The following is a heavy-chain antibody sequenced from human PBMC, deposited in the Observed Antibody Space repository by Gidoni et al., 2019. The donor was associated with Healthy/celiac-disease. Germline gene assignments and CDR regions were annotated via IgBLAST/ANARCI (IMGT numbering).Heavy chain of an antibody. CDR3: ARRYSSGWPTRRGYFDP. D-gene: IGHD6-19*01. Sequence: QVQLQQWGAGLLNPSETLSLTCAVYGGSFSGYYWRWIRQPPGKGLEWIGEIKHSGSTNYNPSLKSRVTISVDTSKNQFSLKLSSVTAADTAVYYWARRYSSGWPTRRGYFDPWGQGTLVTVSS. CDR1: GGSFSGYY. V-gene: IGHV4-34*01. CDR2: IKHSGST. J-gene: IGHJ5*02.